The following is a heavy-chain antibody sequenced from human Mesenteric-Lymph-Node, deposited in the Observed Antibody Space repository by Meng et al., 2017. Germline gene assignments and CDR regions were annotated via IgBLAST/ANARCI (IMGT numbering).Heavy chain of an antibody. J-gene: IGHJ4*02. Sequence: QVQLVESGGGLVQPGGSLRLSCAASGFTFSYYGIHWVRQAPGKGPEWLALISYDGTIKYYADSVKGRFTVSRDSSKNTLDLQMDSLRVEDTAVYYCASSATVVTPSDYWGQGTLVTVSS. CDR2: ISYDGTIK. CDR3: ASSATVVTPSDY. CDR1: GFTFSYYG. D-gene: IGHD4-23*01. V-gene: IGHV3-30*01.